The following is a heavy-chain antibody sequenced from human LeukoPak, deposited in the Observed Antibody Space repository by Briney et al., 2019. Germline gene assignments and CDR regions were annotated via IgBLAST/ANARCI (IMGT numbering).Heavy chain of an antibody. D-gene: IGHD2-2*01. CDR3: ARAGDDDCSSTSCYVYGGGY. CDR1: GGTFSSYA. CDR2: IIPIFGTA. Sequence: GASVKVSCKASGGTFSSYAISWVRQAPGQGLEWMGGIIPIFGTANYAQKFQGRVTITADESTSTAYMELSSLRSEDTAVYYCARAGDDDCSSTSCYVYGGGYWGQGTLATVSS. V-gene: IGHV1-69*13. J-gene: IGHJ4*02.